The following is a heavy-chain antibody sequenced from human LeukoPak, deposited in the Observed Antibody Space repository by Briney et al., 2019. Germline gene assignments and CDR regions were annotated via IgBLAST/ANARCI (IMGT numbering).Heavy chain of an antibody. CDR3: ARVRGDSPYSFDY. CDR2: IYYSGST. V-gene: IGHV4-39*07. Sequence: SETLSLTCTVSGGSFTSFSYYWGWIRQPPGRGPEWIGTIYYSGSTYYNPSLKSRVTISTDTSKNQFSLNLRSVTAADTAVYYCARVRGDSPYSFDYWGQGTLVTVSS. D-gene: IGHD2-21*02. J-gene: IGHJ4*02. CDR1: GGSFTSFSYY.